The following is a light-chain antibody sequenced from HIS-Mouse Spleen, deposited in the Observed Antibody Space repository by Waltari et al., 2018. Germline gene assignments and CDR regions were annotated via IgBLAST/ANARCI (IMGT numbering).Light chain of an antibody. J-gene: IGLJ1*01. CDR2: DVS. Sequence: QSALTQPRSVSGSPGQSVTISCTGTSSDVGGYNYVSWYQQHPGKAPKLMIYDVSKRPSGVPVRFPGSKSGNPASLTISGLQAEDEADYYCCSYAGSYTFYVFGTGTKVTVL. V-gene: IGLV2-11*01. CDR1: SSDVGGYNY. CDR3: CSYAGSYTFYV.